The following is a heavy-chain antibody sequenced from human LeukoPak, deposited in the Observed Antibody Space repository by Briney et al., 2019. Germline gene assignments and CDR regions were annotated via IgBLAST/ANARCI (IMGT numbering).Heavy chain of an antibody. CDR1: GGTFSSYA. V-gene: IGHV1-69*04. CDR2: IIPILGIA. Sequence: SVKVSCKASGGTFSSYAISWVRQAPGQGLEWMGRIIPILGIANYAQKFQGRGTITADKSTSTAYMELSSLRSEDTAVYYCARDHSKYSSSWSNWFDPWGQGTLVTVSS. CDR3: ARDHSKYSSSWSNWFDP. D-gene: IGHD6-13*01. J-gene: IGHJ5*02.